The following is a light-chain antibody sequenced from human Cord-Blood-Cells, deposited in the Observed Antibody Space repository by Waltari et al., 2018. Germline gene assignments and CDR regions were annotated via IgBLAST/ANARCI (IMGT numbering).Light chain of an antibody. J-gene: IGKJ2*01. CDR2: GES. CDR3: QQYGSSLYT. Sequence: EIVLTQSPGTLSLSPGERATLSCSASQSVSSSYLAWYQQKPGQAPGRLIYGESSRATGIPDRCSGSGSGTDFTLTISRREPEDFAVYYGQQYGSSLYTFGQGTKLEIK. CDR1: QSVSSSY. V-gene: IGKV3-20*01.